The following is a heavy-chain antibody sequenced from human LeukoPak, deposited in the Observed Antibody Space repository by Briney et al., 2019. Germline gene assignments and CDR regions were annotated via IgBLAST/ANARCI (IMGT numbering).Heavy chain of an antibody. Sequence: SETLSLTCTVSGGSISGYYWSWIRQPPGKGLEWIGYIYYSGSTNYNPSLKSRVTISVDTSKNQFSLKLSSVTAADTAVYYCARELLPAFSAFDIWGQGTMVTVSS. CDR2: IYYSGST. CDR1: GGSISGYY. D-gene: IGHD1-26*01. J-gene: IGHJ3*02. CDR3: ARELLPAFSAFDI. V-gene: IGHV4-59*01.